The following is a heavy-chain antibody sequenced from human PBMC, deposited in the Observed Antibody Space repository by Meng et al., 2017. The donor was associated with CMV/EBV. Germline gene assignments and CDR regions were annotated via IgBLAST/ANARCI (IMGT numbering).Heavy chain of an antibody. V-gene: IGHV3-33*01. CDR1: GFTFSSYG. D-gene: IGHD1-26*01. CDR3: AREFIVGSGFDY. CDR2: IWYDGSNK. J-gene: IGHJ4*02. Sequence: GGSLRLSCAASGFTFSSYGMHWVRQAPGKGLEWVAVIWYDGSNKYYADSVKGRFTISRDNSKNTLYLQMNSLRAEDTAVYYCAREFIVGSGFDYWGQGTLVTVSS.